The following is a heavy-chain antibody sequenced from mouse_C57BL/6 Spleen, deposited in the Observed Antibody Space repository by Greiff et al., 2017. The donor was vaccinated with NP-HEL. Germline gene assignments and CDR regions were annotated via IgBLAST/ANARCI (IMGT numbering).Heavy chain of an antibody. CDR1: GYTFTGYW. V-gene: IGHV1-9*01. CDR2: ILPGSGST. CDR3: ARSGYYYGSSPFYWYFDV. J-gene: IGHJ1*03. D-gene: IGHD1-1*01. Sequence: VQLQQSGAELMKPGASVKLSCKATGYTFTGYWIEWVKQRPGHGLEWIGEILPGSGSTNYNEKFKGKATFTADTSSNTAYMQLSSLTTEDSAIYYCARSGYYYGSSPFYWYFDVWGTGTTVTVSS.